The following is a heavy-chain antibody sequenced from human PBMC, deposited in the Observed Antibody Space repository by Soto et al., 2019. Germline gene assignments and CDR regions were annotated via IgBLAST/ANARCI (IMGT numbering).Heavy chain of an antibody. CDR1: SGSISSSNW. Sequence: SETLSLTCAVSSGSISSSNWWSWVRQPPGKGLEWIGEIYHSGSTNYNPSLKSRVTISVDKSKNQFSLKLSSVTAADTAVYYCARVIYDILTGYGYYFDYWGQGTLVTVPQ. D-gene: IGHD3-9*01. J-gene: IGHJ4*02. CDR2: IYHSGST. CDR3: ARVIYDILTGYGYYFDY. V-gene: IGHV4-4*02.